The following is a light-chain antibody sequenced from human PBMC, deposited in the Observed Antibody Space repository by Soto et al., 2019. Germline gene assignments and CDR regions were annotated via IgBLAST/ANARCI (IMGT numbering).Light chain of an antibody. Sequence: QSALTQPPSASGSPGQSVTISCTGTSSDVGGYNYVSWYQQHPGKAPKVMIYEVSKRPSGFPDRFSGSKSGNTASLTVSGLKAEEEADYNCSSYGGSSTWLFGGGTKLTVL. J-gene: IGLJ2*01. V-gene: IGLV2-8*01. CDR2: EVS. CDR3: SSYGGSSTWL. CDR1: SSDVGGYNY.